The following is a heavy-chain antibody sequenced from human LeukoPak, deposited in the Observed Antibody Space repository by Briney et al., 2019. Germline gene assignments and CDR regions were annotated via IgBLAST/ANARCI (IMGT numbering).Heavy chain of an antibody. Sequence: SETLSLTCAVSGYSISSGYYWGWIRQPPGKGLEWIGSIYHSGSTYYNPSLKSRVTISVDTSKNQFSLKLSSVTAADTAVYYCARGHYDSSGAFDYWGQGTLVTVSS. V-gene: IGHV4-38-2*01. J-gene: IGHJ4*02. CDR2: IYHSGST. CDR1: GYSISSGYY. D-gene: IGHD3-22*01. CDR3: ARGHYDSSGAFDY.